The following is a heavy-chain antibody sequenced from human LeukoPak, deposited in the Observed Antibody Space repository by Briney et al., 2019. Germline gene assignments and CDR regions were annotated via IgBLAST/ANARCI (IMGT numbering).Heavy chain of an antibody. J-gene: IGHJ4*02. CDR2: IYPGDSDT. CDR3: ARYAGDYGDYVGF. V-gene: IGHV5-51*01. CDR1: GYSFTSYW. D-gene: IGHD4-17*01. Sequence: GESLKISCKGSGYSFTSYWIGWVRQMPGKGLEWMGIIYPGDSDTRYSPSFQGQVTISADKSISTAYLQWSSLKASDTAVYYCARYAGDYGDYVGFWGQGTLVTVSS.